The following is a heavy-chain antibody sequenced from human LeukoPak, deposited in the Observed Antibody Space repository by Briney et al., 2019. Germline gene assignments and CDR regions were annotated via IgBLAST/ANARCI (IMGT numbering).Heavy chain of an antibody. D-gene: IGHD3-10*01. CDR2: IYPGDSDT. V-gene: IGHV5-51*01. J-gene: IGHJ6*03. CDR3: ARHGELLWFGESDPPKPYYYYYMDV. CDR1: EYSFPNYC. Sequence: GESLKISCKHSEYSFPNYCIGWVRQMPGKGLEWMGIIYPGDSDTRYSPSFQGQVTISADKSISTAYLQWSSLKASDTAMYYCARHGELLWFGESDPPKPYYYYYMDVWGKGTTVTVSS.